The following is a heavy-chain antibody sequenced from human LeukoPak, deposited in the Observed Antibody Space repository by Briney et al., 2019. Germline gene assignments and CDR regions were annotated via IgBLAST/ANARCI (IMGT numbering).Heavy chain of an antibody. J-gene: IGHJ5*02. CDR1: GGSISSYY. D-gene: IGHD3-10*01. CDR2: IYYSGST. Sequence: SETLSLTCTVSGGSISSYYWSWIRQPPGKGLEWIGYIYYSGSTNYNPSLKSRVTISVDTSKNQFSLKLSPVTAADTAVYYCARRTGPGWFDPWGQGTLVTVSS. CDR3: ARRTGPGWFDP. V-gene: IGHV4-59*01.